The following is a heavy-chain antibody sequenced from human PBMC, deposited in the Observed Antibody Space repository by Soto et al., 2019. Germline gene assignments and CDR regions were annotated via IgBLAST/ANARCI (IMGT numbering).Heavy chain of an antibody. CDR3: AREGGDIVQMVYALPWY. CDR1: GYTFTDYY. D-gene: IGHD2-8*01. V-gene: IGHV1-2*02. CDR2: INPNSGAT. J-gene: IGHJ4*02. Sequence: ASVKVSCKASGYTFTDYYMHWVRQAPGQGLEWMGWINPNSGATSYVQRFQGRVTMTRDTSISTAYMELSRLTSDDTAVYYCAREGGDIVQMVYALPWYWGQGTLVTVSS.